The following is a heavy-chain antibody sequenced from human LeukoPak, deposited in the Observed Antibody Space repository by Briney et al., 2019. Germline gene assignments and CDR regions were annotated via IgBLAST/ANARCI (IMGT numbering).Heavy chain of an antibody. CDR1: GFRFSEYA. V-gene: IGHV3-30*02. CDR2: IRYVGINK. J-gene: IGHJ6*04. CDR3: AELGITMIGGV. D-gene: IGHD3-10*02. Sequence: GGSLRLSCAASGFRFSEYAMNWVRQAPGKGLEWVSFIRYVGINKYYADSVKGRFTISRDNSKNTLYLQMNSLRAEDTAVYYCAELGITMIGGVWGKGTTVTISS.